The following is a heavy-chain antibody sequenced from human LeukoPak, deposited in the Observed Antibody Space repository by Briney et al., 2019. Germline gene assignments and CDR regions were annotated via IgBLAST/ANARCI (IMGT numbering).Heavy chain of an antibody. CDR3: AKSTGPYYYYYADV. V-gene: IGHV3-23*01. CDR1: EFTSTRYA. CDR2: ISGSGGSA. D-gene: IGHD3-10*01. Sequence: GGSLRLSCAASEFTSTRYAMSWVRQAPGKGLEWVSGISGSGGSAYYADSVKGRFTVSRDNSKSTLYLQMNSLRPEDTAVYYCAKSTGPYYYYYADVWGKGTTVTVSS. J-gene: IGHJ6*03.